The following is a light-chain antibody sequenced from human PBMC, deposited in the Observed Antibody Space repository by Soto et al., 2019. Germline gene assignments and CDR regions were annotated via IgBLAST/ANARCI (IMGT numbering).Light chain of an antibody. CDR2: GAS. J-gene: IGKJ1*01. V-gene: IGKV3-20*01. Sequence: VLTQSPGTLSLSPGERATLSWRASQSVSNNYLAWYQQQPGQAPRLRIYGASNRATGIPDRFSGRGSGTDFTLTISRMEPEDFAVYYCQQYGSSGTFGQGTKVDI. CDR1: QSVSNNY. CDR3: QQYGSSGT.